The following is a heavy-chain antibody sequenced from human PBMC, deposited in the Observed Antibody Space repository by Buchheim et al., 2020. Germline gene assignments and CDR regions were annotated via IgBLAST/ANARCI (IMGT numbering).Heavy chain of an antibody. V-gene: IGHV3-74*01. Sequence: VQLVESGGGLVQPGGSLRLSCAASGFTFSDLWMHWVRQTPGKGLMWVSRINSDGSSTIYGESVKGRCTVSSDNDKNNLYLQMNSLRAEDTGVYYCARDPLLNGGTLDYWGQGT. J-gene: IGHJ4*02. CDR2: INSDGSST. D-gene: IGHD1-1*01. CDR3: ARDPLLNGGTLDY. CDR1: GFTFSDLW.